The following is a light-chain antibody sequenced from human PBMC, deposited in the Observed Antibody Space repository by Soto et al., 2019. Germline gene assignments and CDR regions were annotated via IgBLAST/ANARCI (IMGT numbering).Light chain of an antibody. V-gene: IGLV3-21*02. CDR1: DIASKS. CDR3: QVWDSSSDHYV. CDR2: DDN. J-gene: IGLJ1*01. Sequence: SYELAQPPSVSVAPGQTARISCGGNDIASKSVHWSQQKPGQAPVLVVYDDNDRPSGIPERFSGSNSGDTATLTISRVEDGDEADYYCQVWDSSSDHYVFGSGTKVTVL.